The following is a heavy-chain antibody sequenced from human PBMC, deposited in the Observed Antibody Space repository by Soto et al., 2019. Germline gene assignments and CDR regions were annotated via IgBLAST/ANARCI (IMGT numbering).Heavy chain of an antibody. CDR3: ARGLGYCIGGSCYLDY. J-gene: IGHJ4*02. CDR2: IIPIFGTA. V-gene: IGHV1-69*06. Sequence: QVQLVQSGAEVKKPGSSVKFSCTASGGTFSSYAISWVRQAPGQGLEWMGGIIPIFGTANYAQKFQGRVTITADKSTSTAYMALISLRSEDTAVYYCARGLGYCIGGSCYLDYWGQGTLVTVSS. CDR1: GGTFSSYA. D-gene: IGHD2-15*01.